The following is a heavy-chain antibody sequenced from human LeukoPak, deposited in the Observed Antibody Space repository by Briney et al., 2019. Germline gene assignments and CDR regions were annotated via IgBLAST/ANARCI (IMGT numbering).Heavy chain of an antibody. J-gene: IGHJ4*02. CDR2: ISSSSSTI. CDR3: ASAEQPASQIDY. D-gene: IGHD2-2*01. CDR1: GFTFSSYS. Sequence: GGSLRLSCAAFGFTFSSYSMNWVRQAPGKGLEWVSYISSSSSTIYYTDSVKGRFIISRDNTKNSLYLQMNSLRGEDTAVYYCASAEQPASQIDYWGQGTLVTVSS. V-gene: IGHV3-48*01.